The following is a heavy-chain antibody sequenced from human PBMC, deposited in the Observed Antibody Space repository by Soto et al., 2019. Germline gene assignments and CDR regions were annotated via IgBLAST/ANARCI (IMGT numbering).Heavy chain of an antibody. CDR1: GFTFITFS. CDR2: ISGSGGST. D-gene: IGHD2-2*01. J-gene: IGHJ4*02. V-gene: IGHV3-23*01. CDR3: AKLPAAQSYFDF. Sequence: GGSLILSCASSGFTFITFSMILVRPAPGKGLEWVSIISGSGGSTYYPDSVKGRFTISRDNSKNTLYLQMNSLRAGDTAVYYCAKLPAAQSYFDFWGQGTLVTVSS.